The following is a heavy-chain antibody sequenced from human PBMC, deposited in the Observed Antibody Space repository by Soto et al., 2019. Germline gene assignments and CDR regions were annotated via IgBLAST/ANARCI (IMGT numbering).Heavy chain of an antibody. Sequence: GGALRLSCAASGFTFNNDALSWVRQAPGKGLEWVSGISASGSTTFYADSVKGQFTVSRDFSKNTLSLQMDSLRAEDTAVYFCGKDPNGNYVGGFEFWGPGTMVTVS. CDR2: ISASGSTT. D-gene: IGHD3-16*01. CDR3: GKDPNGNYVGGFEF. CDR1: GFTFNNDA. V-gene: IGHV3-23*01. J-gene: IGHJ3*01.